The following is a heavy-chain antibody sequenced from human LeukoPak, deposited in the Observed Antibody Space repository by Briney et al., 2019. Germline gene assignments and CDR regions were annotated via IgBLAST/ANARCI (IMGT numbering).Heavy chain of an antibody. CDR3: ARGISTMIVVVTAFDF. D-gene: IGHD3-22*01. J-gene: IGHJ3*01. CDR2: IYYSGST. Sequence: SETLSLTCTVSGGSISSYYWSWIRQPPGKGLEWIGYIYYSGSTNYNPSLKSRVTISVDTSKNQFSLKLSSVSAADTAVYYCARGISTMIVVVTAFDFWGQGTMVTVSS. CDR1: GGSISSYY. V-gene: IGHV4-59*08.